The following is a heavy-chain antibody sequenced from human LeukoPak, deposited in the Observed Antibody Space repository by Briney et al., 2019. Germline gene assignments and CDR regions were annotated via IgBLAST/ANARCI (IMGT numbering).Heavy chain of an antibody. CDR3: ARDVGSGYYISYYFDY. CDR2: ISYGGSNK. V-gene: IGHV3-30*04. D-gene: IGHD3-9*01. J-gene: IGHJ4*02. Sequence: GGSLRLSCAASGFTFSSCAIHWVRQAPGKGLEWVAVISYGGSNKYYADSVKGRFTISRDNSKNTLYLQMNSLRAEDTAVYYCARDVGSGYYISYYFDYWGQGTLVTVSS. CDR1: GFTFSSCA.